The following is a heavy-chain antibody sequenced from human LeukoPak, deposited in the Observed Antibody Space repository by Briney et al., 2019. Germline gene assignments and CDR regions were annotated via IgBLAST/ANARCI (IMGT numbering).Heavy chain of an antibody. CDR3: AKIPLGSYWADFDY. CDR2: ISGSGGST. D-gene: IGHD3-10*01. Sequence: PGGSLRLSCAASGFTFSTYAMSWVRQAPGKGLEWVSGISGSGGSTYYADSVKGRFTISRDNSKNTLYLQMNSLRGEDTAVYYCAKIPLGSYWADFDYWGQGTLVTVSS. V-gene: IGHV3-23*01. CDR1: GFTFSTYA. J-gene: IGHJ4*02.